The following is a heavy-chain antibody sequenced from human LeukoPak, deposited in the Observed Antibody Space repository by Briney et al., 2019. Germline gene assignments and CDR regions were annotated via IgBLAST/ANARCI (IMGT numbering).Heavy chain of an antibody. D-gene: IGHD3-22*01. Sequence: SETLSLTCTVSGGSISTYYWDWIRQPAGKGLEWIGRIYTSGSTNYNPSLKSRVTMSVDTSKNQFSLQLNSVTPEDTAVYYCARDYYDSSGCYFDYWGQGTLVTVSS. J-gene: IGHJ4*02. CDR2: IYTSGST. CDR1: GGSISTYY. V-gene: IGHV4-4*07. CDR3: ARDYYDSSGCYFDY.